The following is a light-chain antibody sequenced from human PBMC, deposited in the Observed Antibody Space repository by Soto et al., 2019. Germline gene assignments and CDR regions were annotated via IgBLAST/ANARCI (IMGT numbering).Light chain of an antibody. CDR3: SSYTGGNPSYV. CDR1: SSDVGGYDY. J-gene: IGLJ1*01. Sequence: QSVLTQPPPASGSPGQSVTISCTGTSSDVGGYDYVSWYQQHPGKAPKLMIYEVTIRPSGVSDRFSGSKSGNTASLTVSGLQAEDEADYYCSSYTGGNPSYVFGTGTKVTVL. V-gene: IGLV2-8*01. CDR2: EVT.